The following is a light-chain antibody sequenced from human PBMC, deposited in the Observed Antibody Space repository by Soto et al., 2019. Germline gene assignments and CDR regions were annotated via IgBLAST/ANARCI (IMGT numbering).Light chain of an antibody. J-gene: IGKJ5*01. CDR1: QGISSY. V-gene: IGKV1-9*01. Sequence: DIQLTQSPSFLSASVGDRVTITCRASQGISSYLAWYPHKPGKAPKILIYAASTLQSGVPSRFSGSGSGTEFTLTISRLQPEDFETYYCQQLNSYPITFGQGTRLEIK. CDR3: QQLNSYPIT. CDR2: AAS.